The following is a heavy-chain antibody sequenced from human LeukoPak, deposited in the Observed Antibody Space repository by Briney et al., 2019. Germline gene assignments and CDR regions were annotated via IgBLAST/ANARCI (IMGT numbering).Heavy chain of an antibody. D-gene: IGHD6-19*01. Sequence: GGSLRLSCAASGFTFSNCGMSWVRQAPGKGLEWVSAVTGTGGSTYYADSVKGRFTISRDNSKNTLYLQMNSLRGEDTATYYCAKNGYSSGWYPENWGQGTLVTVSS. V-gene: IGHV3-23*01. J-gene: IGHJ4*02. CDR3: AKNGYSSGWYPEN. CDR2: VTGTGGST. CDR1: GFTFSNCG.